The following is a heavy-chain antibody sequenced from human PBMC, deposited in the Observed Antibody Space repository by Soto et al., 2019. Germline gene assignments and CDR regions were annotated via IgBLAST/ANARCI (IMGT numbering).Heavy chain of an antibody. Sequence: SETLSLTCTVSGGSISSYYWSWIRQPPGKGLEWIGYIYYSGSTNYNPSLKSRVTISVDTSKNQFSLKLSSVTAADTAVYYCARLPFWSGLYYYYYMDVWGKGTTVTVSS. D-gene: IGHD3-3*01. CDR1: GGSISSYY. V-gene: IGHV4-59*08. J-gene: IGHJ6*03. CDR2: IYYSGST. CDR3: ARLPFWSGLYYYYYMDV.